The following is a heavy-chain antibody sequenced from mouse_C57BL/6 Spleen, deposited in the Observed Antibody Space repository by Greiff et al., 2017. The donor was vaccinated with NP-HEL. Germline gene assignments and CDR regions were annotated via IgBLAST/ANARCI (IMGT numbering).Heavy chain of an antibody. J-gene: IGHJ2*01. CDR3: ARPGTGYYFDY. CDR2: ISSGSSTI. Sequence: DVQLVESGGGLVKPGGSLKLSCAASGFTFSDYGMHWVRQAPEKGLEWVAYISSGSSTIYYADTVKGRFTISRDNAKNTLFLQMTSLRSEDTAMYYCARPGTGYYFDYWGQGTTLTVSS. V-gene: IGHV5-17*01. D-gene: IGHD4-1*01. CDR1: GFTFSDYG.